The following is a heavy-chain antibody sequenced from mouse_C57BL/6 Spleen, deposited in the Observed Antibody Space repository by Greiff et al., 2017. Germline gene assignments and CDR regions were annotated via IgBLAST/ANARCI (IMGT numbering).Heavy chain of an antibody. Sequence: EVKLMESGGGLVKPGGSLKLSCAASGFTFSDYGMHWVRQAPEQGLEWVAYISSGSSTIYYADTVKGRVTISRDNAKNTLFLQMTSLRSEDTAMXYWARRDFAYWGQGTLVTVSA. CDR1: GFTFSDYG. CDR2: ISSGSSTI. V-gene: IGHV5-17*01. CDR3: ARRDFAY. J-gene: IGHJ3*01.